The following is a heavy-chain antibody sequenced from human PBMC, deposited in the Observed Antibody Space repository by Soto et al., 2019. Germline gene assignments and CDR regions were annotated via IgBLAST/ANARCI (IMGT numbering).Heavy chain of an antibody. CDR3: PTARLHGYPEDFDI. Sequence: GVSRRLSCVACGCTLTNAWMSWLRLLSGPGLEWAGPIQRKSDGGTTGGGTISYAAPVKGRFTISRDDTKNTLYLRLYSLQTEDTAVYHCPTARLHGYPEDFDIWGQGTTVRVS. J-gene: IGHJ3*02. CDR2: IQRKSDGGTTGGGTI. CDR1: GCTLTNAW. D-gene: IGHD2-21*02. V-gene: IGHV3-15*01.